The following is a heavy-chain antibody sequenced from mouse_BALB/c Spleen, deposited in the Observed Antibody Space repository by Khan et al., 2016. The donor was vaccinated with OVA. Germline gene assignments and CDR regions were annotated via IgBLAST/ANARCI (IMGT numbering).Heavy chain of an antibody. CDR2: INPKNGGT. Sequence: VQLQQSGPELVKPGASVKVSCKTSGYTFPEYTVHWVKQSLGKSLDWIGVINPKNGGTAYNQKFKGKATLTVDKSSSTAYMEFRSLTSDDSAVYYCARDAGRYWGQGTSVTVAS. J-gene: IGHJ4*01. V-gene: IGHV1-18*01. D-gene: IGHD3-3*01. CDR1: GYTFPEYT. CDR3: ARDAGRY.